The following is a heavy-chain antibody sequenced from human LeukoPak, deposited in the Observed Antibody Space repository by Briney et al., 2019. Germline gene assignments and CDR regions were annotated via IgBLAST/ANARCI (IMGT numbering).Heavy chain of an antibody. Sequence: GSLRLSCAASGFTFSSYAMSWVRQPPGKGLEWIGEINHSGSTNYNPSLKSRVTISVDTSKNQFSLKLSSVTAADTAVYYCARGLPIVVVPAATFDVWGQGTTVTVSS. CDR1: GFTFSSYA. CDR2: INHSGST. J-gene: IGHJ6*02. CDR3: ARGLPIVVVPAATFDV. D-gene: IGHD2-2*01. V-gene: IGHV4-34*01.